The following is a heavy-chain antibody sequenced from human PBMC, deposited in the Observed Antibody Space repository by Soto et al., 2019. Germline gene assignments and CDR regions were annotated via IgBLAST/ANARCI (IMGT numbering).Heavy chain of an antibody. Sequence: GGSLRLSCAASGFTFSSYSMNWVRQAPGKGLEWVSSISSSSSYIYYADSVKGRFTISRDNAKNSLYLQMNSLRAEDTAVYYCARDAVEMATGPLDYWGQGTLVTVSS. V-gene: IGHV3-21*01. D-gene: IGHD5-12*01. CDR3: ARDAVEMATGPLDY. CDR1: GFTFSSYS. CDR2: ISSSSSYI. J-gene: IGHJ4*02.